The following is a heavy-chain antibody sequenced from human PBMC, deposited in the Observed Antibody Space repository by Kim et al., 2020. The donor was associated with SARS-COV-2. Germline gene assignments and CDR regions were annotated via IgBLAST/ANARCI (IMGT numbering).Heavy chain of an antibody. D-gene: IGHD1-26*01. Sequence: SETLSLTCTVSGGSISRSNSHWGWIRQPPGKGLEWIGSVYYSGSTFYNPSLKSRVTISVDTSENQLSLKLTSVTAADTAVYYCASLEMPGIGGRGWFYA. J-gene: IGHJ5*01. CDR1: GGSISRSNSH. CDR3: ASLEMPGIGGRGWFYA. CDR2: VYYSGST. V-gene: IGHV4-39*01.